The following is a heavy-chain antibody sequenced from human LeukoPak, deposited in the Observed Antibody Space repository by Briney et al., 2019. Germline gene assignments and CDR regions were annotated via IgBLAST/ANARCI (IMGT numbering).Heavy chain of an antibody. CDR1: GFTFSSYG. CDR2: IQYDGSNE. D-gene: IGHD3-10*02. V-gene: IGHV3-30*02. Sequence: GGSLRLSCAASGFTFSSYGMHWVRQAPGKGLEWVAYIQYDGSNEQYADSVKGRFSISRDNAKNSLYLQMNSLRAEDTAVYYCAELGITMIGGVWGKGTTVTISS. CDR3: AELGITMIGGV. J-gene: IGHJ6*04.